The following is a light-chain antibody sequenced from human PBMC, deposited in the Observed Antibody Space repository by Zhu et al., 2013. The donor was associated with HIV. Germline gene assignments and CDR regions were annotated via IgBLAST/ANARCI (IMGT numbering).Light chain of an antibody. CDR1: QTINTN. CDR3: QEYEDSPIT. J-gene: IGKJ5*01. CDR2: GAS. V-gene: IGKV3-15*01. Sequence: EIVLTQSPATLSLSPGERATLSCRASQTINTNLAWFQQKPGQRPRLLIYGASSRASGIPARFSGSGSGTEFTLTITRLEPEDFAIYYCQEYEDSPITFGQGTRLEMK.